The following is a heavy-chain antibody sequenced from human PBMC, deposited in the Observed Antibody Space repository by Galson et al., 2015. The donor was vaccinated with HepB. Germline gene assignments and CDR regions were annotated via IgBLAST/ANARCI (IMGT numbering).Heavy chain of an antibody. V-gene: IGHV3-30*18. CDR2: ISYDGSNK. Sequence: SLRLSCAASEFTFSSYGMHWVRQAPGKGLEWVAVISYDGSNKYYADSVKGRFTISRDNSKNTLYLQMNSLRAEDTAVYYCAKDGRSRFLEWLHPLDYWGQGTLVTVSS. D-gene: IGHD3-3*01. J-gene: IGHJ4*02. CDR3: AKDGRSRFLEWLHPLDY. CDR1: EFTFSSYG.